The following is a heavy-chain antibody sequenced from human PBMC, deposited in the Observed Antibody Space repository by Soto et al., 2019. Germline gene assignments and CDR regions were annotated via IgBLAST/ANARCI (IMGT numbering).Heavy chain of an antibody. CDR1: GVSISSYY. CDR2: IYYSGST. D-gene: IGHD3-22*01. CDR3: ARDRVESGYPEYFQH. V-gene: IGHV4-59*12. J-gene: IGHJ1*01. Sequence: SATLSLTCTVSGVSISSYYWSWIRQHPGKGLEWIGYIYYSGSTYYKPSLKSRVTISVDTSKNQLSLKLSSVTAADTAVYYCARDRVESGYPEYFQHWGQGTLVTV.